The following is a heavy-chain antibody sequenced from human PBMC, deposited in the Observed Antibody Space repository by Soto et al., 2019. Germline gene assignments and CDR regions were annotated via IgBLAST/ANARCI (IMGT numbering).Heavy chain of an antibody. D-gene: IGHD3-9*01. Sequence: SETLSLTCTVTGGSISSYYWSWIRQPPGKGLEWIGYIYYSGSTNYNPSLKSRVTISVDTSKNQFSLKLSSVTAADTAVYYCARDIYETVTRYYGPYYDQWGQGTLVRVSS. CDR1: GGSISSYY. CDR2: IYYSGST. CDR3: ARDIYETVTRYYGPYYDQ. J-gene: IGHJ4*02. V-gene: IGHV4-59*01.